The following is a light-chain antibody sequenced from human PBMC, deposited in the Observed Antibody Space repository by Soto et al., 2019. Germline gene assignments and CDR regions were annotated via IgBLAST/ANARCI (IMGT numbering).Light chain of an antibody. CDR2: EVS. CDR3: NSYTSSSTLV. CDR1: SSDVGNYNY. V-gene: IGLV2-14*01. Sequence: HSALTQPASVSGSPGQSITISCTGTSSDVGNYNYVSWYQQHPDKAPKLIIYEVSNRPSGVSYRFSGSKSGNTASLTISGLQAEDEADYYCNSYTSSSTLVFGGGTKLTVL. J-gene: IGLJ3*02.